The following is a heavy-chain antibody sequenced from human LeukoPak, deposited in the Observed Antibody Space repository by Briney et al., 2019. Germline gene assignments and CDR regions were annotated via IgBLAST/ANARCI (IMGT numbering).Heavy chain of an antibody. CDR2: INHSGST. CDR1: GGSFSGYY. D-gene: IGHD6-19*01. J-gene: IGHJ4*02. CDR3: ARRFRYSSGWYDY. Sequence: SETLSLTCAVYGGSFSGYYWSWIRQPPGKGLEWIGEINHSGSTNYNPSLKSRVTISVDTSKNQFSLKLSSVTAADTAVYYCARRFRYSSGWYDYWGQGTLVTVSS. V-gene: IGHV4-34*01.